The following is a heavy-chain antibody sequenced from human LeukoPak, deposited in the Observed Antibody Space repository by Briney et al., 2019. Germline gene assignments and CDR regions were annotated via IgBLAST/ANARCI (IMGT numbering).Heavy chain of an antibody. V-gene: IGHV1-24*01. Sequence: GASVKVSCKVSGYTLTELSMHWVRQAPGKGLEWMGGFDPEDGETIYPQKFQGRVTMTEDTSTDTAYMELSSLRSEDTAVYYCAGQLWSGYYFDYWGQGTLVTVSS. D-gene: IGHD5-18*01. CDR1: GYTLTELS. CDR2: FDPEDGET. J-gene: IGHJ4*02. CDR3: AGQLWSGYYFDY.